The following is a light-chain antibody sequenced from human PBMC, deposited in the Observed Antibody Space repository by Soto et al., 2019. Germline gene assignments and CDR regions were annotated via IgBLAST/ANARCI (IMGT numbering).Light chain of an antibody. V-gene: IGKV3-15*01. CDR2: GAS. CDR1: QRVSSN. CDR3: QQYNNWPVT. J-gene: IGKJ4*01. Sequence: MVMTQSPATLSVXPXEMATLSCRASQRVSSNLAWYQQKPGQAPRLLIYGASTRATGIPARFSGSGSGTDFTLTISSLQSEDFAVYYCQQYNNWPVTFGGGTKVDIK.